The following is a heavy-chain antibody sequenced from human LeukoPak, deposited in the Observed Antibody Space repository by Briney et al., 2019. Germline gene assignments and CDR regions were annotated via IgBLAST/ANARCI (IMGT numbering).Heavy chain of an antibody. CDR3: ARGGSRVPFDY. CDR1: GFTVSSNY. D-gene: IGHD6-13*01. CDR2: LYTGGST. V-gene: IGHV3-53*01. J-gene: IGHJ4*02. Sequence: PGGSLRLSCAASGFTVSSNYMSWVRQAPGKGLEWVSVLYTGGSTFYADSVKGRFTISRDNSKNTLYLQINSLRAEDTAVYYCARGGSRVPFDYWGQGTLVTVSS.